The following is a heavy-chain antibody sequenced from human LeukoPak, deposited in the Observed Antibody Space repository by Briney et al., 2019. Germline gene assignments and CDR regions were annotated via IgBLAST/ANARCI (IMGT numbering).Heavy chain of an antibody. V-gene: IGHV3-7*03. CDR2: IKQDGSDK. J-gene: IGHJ4*02. CDR3: ARGGGHLDC. Sequence: ETLSLTCAVYGGSFSSYWMSWVRQAPGKGLEWVANIKQDGSDKYYLTSVRGRFTISRDNAKNSLFLQMNSLRVEDTAVYYCARGGGHLDCWGQGTLVTVSS. D-gene: IGHD4-23*01. CDR1: GGSFSSYW.